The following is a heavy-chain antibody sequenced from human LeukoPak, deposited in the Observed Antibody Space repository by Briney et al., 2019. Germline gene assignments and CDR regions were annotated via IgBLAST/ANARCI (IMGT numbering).Heavy chain of an antibody. CDR2: IIPIFGTA. J-gene: IGHJ4*02. CDR1: GYTFTSYY. V-gene: IGHV1-69*13. Sequence: GASVKVSCKASGYTFTSYYMHWVRQAPGQGLEWMGGIIPIFGTANYAQKFQGRVTITADESTSTAYMELSSLRSEDTAVYYCARGTSGGFFDYWGQGTLVTVSS. CDR3: ARGTSGGFFDY.